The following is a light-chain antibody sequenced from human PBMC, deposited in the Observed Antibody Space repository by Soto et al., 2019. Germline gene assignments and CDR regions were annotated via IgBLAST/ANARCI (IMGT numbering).Light chain of an antibody. CDR3: SSYASGGSYV. J-gene: IGLJ1*01. Sequence: QSVLTQPASVSGSPGQSITISCSGSSSDVGGHNAASWYQQHPGKVPKLVIYGVSDRPSGISSRFSASKSGNTASLTISGLQAEDEADYYCSSYASGGSYVFGPGTKVTVL. V-gene: IGLV2-14*03. CDR1: SSDVGGHNA. CDR2: GVS.